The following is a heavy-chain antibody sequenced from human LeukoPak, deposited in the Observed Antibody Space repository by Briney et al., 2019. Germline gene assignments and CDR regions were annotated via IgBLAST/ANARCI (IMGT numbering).Heavy chain of an antibody. J-gene: IGHJ4*02. CDR1: GFTFNNYA. CDR2: ISGSGGNT. CDR3: AKEIMETTYFDY. D-gene: IGHD3-16*01. V-gene: IGHV3-23*01. Sequence: GGSLRLSCAASGFTFNNYAMSWVRQAPGGGLEGVAAISGSGGNTYYADSVKGRFTISRDNSKNTLYLQMNSLRAEDTAVYYCAKEIMETTYFDYWGQGTLVTVSS.